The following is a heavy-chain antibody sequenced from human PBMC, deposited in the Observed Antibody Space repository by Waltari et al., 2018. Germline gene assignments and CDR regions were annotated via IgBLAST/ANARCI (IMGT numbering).Heavy chain of an antibody. CDR2: INQSGRP. Sequence: QVQLQQWGEGLLKPSETLSLTCVVDGVSFSNFSWSWIRQPPGKGLEWIGEINQSGRPNYNPSLKSRVTISIDTSGNRLSLRLNSVAAADSAVYYCARAPKPVAVNYFDFWGQGTPVTVSS. J-gene: IGHJ4*02. CDR3: ARAPKPVAVNYFDF. CDR1: GVSFSNFS. V-gene: IGHV4-34*01. D-gene: IGHD6-19*01.